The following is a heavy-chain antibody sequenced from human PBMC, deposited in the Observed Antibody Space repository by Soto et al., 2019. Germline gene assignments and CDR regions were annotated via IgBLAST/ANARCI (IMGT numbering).Heavy chain of an antibody. D-gene: IGHD6-6*01. CDR1: GFTFTTYA. J-gene: IGHJ4*02. V-gene: IGHV3-23*01. CDR3: AKLWYNSSSRFSDY. CDR2: ISGSGGST. Sequence: GGSLRLSCADSGFTFTTYAMTWVRQAPGKGLEWVSGISGSGGSTFYADSVKGRFTISRDNSKNTLFLQMNSLRAEDTAVYYCAKLWYNSSSRFSDYWGQGTLVTVSS.